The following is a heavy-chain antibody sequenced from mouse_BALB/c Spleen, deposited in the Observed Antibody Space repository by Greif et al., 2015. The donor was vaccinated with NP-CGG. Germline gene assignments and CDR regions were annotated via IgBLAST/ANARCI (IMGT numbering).Heavy chain of an antibody. CDR1: GYTFTSSW. Sequence: QVQLQQSGSVLVRPGASVKLSCKASGYTFTSSWMHWAKQRPGQGLEWIGEIHPNSGNTNYNEKFKGKATLTVDTSSSTAYVDLSSLSSEDSAVYYCARLMITGAMDYWGQGTSVTVSS. J-gene: IGHJ4*01. CDR3: ARLMITGAMDY. D-gene: IGHD2-4*01. CDR2: IHPNSGNT. V-gene: IGHV1S130*01.